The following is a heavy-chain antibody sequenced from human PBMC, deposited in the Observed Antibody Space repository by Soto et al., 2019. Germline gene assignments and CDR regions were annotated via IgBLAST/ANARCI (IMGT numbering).Heavy chain of an antibody. CDR3: ARLYCTGGACPSDY. CDR2: ISSGGGTI. CDR1: GFTFSSYS. J-gene: IGHJ4*02. V-gene: IGHV3-48*01. Sequence: PGGSLRLSCAASGFTFSSYSMNWVRQAPGRGLEWVSYISSGGGTIYYADSVKGRFTISRDNAKNSLYLQINSLRAEDTAVYYCARLYCTGGACPSDYWGQGTLVTVS. D-gene: IGHD2-8*02.